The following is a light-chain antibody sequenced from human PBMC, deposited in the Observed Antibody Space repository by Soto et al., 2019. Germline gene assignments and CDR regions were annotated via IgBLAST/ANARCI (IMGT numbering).Light chain of an antibody. CDR3: QQRSNWPDT. Sequence: EIVLTQSPATLSLSPRERANLACRASQRVSSYLAWYLHKPGQAPRLLISDASNRSTGIPARFSGSVSGTDFTLTITSLEPADFAVYYCQQRSNWPDTFGQGTRLEIK. CDR2: DAS. J-gene: IGKJ5*01. V-gene: IGKV3-11*01. CDR1: QRVSSY.